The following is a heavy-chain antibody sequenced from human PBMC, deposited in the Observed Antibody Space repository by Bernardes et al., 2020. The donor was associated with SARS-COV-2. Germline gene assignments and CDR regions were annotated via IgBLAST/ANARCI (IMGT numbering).Heavy chain of an antibody. CDR2: IRNKNYGETT. J-gene: IGHJ6*02. Sequence: GGSLRLSCRASGFSFRDYGMNWVRQAPGKGLEWVSFIRNKNYGETTDYAASVRGRFTVSRDDSKSIAYLQMNSLKTGDTAVYYCARLRPQDYYGMDVWGQGTTVTVSS. CDR3: ARLRPQDYYGMDV. CDR1: GFSFRDYG. V-gene: IGHV3-49*04.